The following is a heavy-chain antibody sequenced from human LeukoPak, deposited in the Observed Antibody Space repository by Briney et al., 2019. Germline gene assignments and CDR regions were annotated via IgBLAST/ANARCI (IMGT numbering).Heavy chain of an antibody. Sequence: SETLSLTCTISGGSITSGNYYWGWIRQPPGKGLEWIGNIHHSGSTYYNPSLKSRVTISVDTSKNQLSLKLSSVTAADTAVYYCARATQDSSSWSYYFDYWGQGTLVTVSS. CDR3: ARATQDSSSWSYYFDY. J-gene: IGHJ4*02. CDR2: IHHSGST. D-gene: IGHD6-13*01. V-gene: IGHV4-39*07. CDR1: GGSITSGNYY.